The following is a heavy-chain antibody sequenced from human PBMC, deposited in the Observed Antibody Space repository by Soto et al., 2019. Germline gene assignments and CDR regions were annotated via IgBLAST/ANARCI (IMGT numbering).Heavy chain of an antibody. J-gene: IGHJ5*02. D-gene: IGHD3-10*01. CDR2: IYPGDSDT. Sequence: GESLEISCKGSGYSFTSYWIGWVRQLPGKGLEWVGIIYPGDSDTRYSPPFQGQVTISADKSISTAYLQWSSLKASDTAMYYCAGHGRFGELFWFDPWGQGGLATVSS. CDR1: GYSFTSYW. V-gene: IGHV5-51*01. CDR3: AGHGRFGELFWFDP.